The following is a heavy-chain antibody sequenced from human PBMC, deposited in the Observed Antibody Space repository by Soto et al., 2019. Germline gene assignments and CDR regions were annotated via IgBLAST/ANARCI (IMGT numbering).Heavy chain of an antibody. Sequence: PGGSLRLSCAASGFTFSSYGMHWVRQAPGKGLEWVAVIWFDGSNKYYADSLRGRFTISRDNSKNTLYLQMSSLRAEDTAVYYCAKNSPLYYYYGMDVWGQGTTVTVS. CDR1: GFTFSSYG. J-gene: IGHJ6*02. CDR2: IWFDGSNK. CDR3: AKNSPLYYYYGMDV. V-gene: IGHV3-33*06.